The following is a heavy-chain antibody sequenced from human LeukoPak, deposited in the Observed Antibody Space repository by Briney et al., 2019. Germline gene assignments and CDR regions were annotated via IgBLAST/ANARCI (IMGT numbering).Heavy chain of an antibody. CDR2: LSGSGKNT. J-gene: IGHJ5*02. Sequence: GGSLRLSCAASGFTFSNFAMSWVRQAPGKGLEWVSGLSGSGKNTYYEDSVKGRFTISRDNSKNTLYLEMNSLRVEDTAVYYCARSMVLLWFGETRGEWFDPWGQGTLVTVSS. V-gene: IGHV3-23*01. CDR3: ARSMVLLWFGETRGEWFDP. D-gene: IGHD3-10*01. CDR1: GFTFSNFA.